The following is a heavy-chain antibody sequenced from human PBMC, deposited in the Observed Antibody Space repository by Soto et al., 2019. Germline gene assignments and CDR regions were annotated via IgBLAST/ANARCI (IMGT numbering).Heavy chain of an antibody. CDR1: GGSINSGAYY. CDR2: IHFSGST. V-gene: IGHV4-31*03. J-gene: IGHJ4*02. CDR3: AKDSYGDYTWSGYFDY. Sequence: SETLSLTCTVSGGSINSGAYYWNWIRQHPGKGLEWIGYIHFSGSTYYNPSLKSRVAISTDTSNNQFSLRLSSVTAADTAVYYCAKDSYGDYTWSGYFDYWGQGTLVTVSS. D-gene: IGHD4-17*01.